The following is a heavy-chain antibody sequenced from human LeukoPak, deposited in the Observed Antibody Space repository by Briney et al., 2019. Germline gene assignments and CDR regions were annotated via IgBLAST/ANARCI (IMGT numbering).Heavy chain of an antibody. CDR1: GFTFTTYG. D-gene: IGHD5-18*01. CDR3: ARGSGYSYGFPDY. J-gene: IGHJ4*02. V-gene: IGHV3-53*01. CDR2: IYSGDIT. Sequence: GGSLRLSCAASGFTFTTYGMHWVRQAPGKGLEWVSVIYSGDITYYTDSVKGRFTISRDNSKNTLYLQMNSLRAEDTAVYYCARGSGYSYGFPDYWGQGTLVTVSS.